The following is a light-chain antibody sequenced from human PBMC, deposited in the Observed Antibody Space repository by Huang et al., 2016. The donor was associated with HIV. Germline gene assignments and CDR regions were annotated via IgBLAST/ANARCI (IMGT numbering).Light chain of an antibody. J-gene: IGKJ2*01. CDR2: KAS. CDR1: QSLSTW. V-gene: IGKV1-5*03. Sequence: DIQMTQSPSTLSAFVGDRVTITCRASQSLSTWLAWYQQKPGKAPKLLIYKASTLESGVPLRFSGSGSGTEFTLTIISLQPDDFGTYYCQQYNTYQYTFGQGTKVEIK. CDR3: QQYNTYQYT.